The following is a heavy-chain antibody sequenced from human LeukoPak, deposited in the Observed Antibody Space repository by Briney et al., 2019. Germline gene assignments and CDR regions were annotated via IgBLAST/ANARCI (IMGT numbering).Heavy chain of an antibody. Sequence: GGSLRLSCAASGFSVSKKYMSWVRQAPGKGLEWVSVIYSGGDIYYADSVKGRFTISRDNSKNTLYLQMNSLRGEDTAVYYCAREAVDILTGGYMDVWGKGTTVIVSS. D-gene: IGHD3-9*01. V-gene: IGHV3-66*02. CDR3: AREAVDILTGGYMDV. CDR1: GFSVSKKY. CDR2: IYSGGDI. J-gene: IGHJ6*03.